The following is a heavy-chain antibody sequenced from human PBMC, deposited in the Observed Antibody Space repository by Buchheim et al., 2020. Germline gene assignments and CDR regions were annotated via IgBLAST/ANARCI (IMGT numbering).Heavy chain of an antibody. CDR3: AKDQDPLETGLYLDS. CDR2: ISNDGFTI. J-gene: IGHJ4*02. V-gene: IGHV3-30*18. CDR1: GFTFRSHG. Sequence: QGHLVESGGGVVRPGRSLRLSCEASGFTFRSHGMHWVRQAPDKGLEWVASISNDGFTIHYGDSVKGRFTISRDNSKNTLHLQMNSLRPEDTALYYCAKDQDPLETGLYLDSGGQG. D-gene: IGHD1-1*01.